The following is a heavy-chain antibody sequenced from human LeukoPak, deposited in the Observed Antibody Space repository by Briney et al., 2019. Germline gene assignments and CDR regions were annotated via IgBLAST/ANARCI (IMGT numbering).Heavy chain of an antibody. J-gene: IGHJ5*02. Sequence: GGSLRLSCAASGFTFSAYAISWVRQAPGKGLEWVSAISGSGGITYYADSVKGRFTISRDNSKNTLYLQMNSLRAEDTAVYYCAKGDYGDYDGSFDPWGQGTLVTVSS. V-gene: IGHV3-23*01. CDR2: ISGSGGIT. CDR3: AKGDYGDYDGSFDP. CDR1: GFTFSAYA. D-gene: IGHD4-17*01.